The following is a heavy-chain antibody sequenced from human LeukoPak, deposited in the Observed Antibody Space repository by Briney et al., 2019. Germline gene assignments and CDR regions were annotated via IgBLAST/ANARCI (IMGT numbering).Heavy chain of an antibody. CDR1: GYTFTNYY. J-gene: IGHJ4*02. CDR3: ARVGDYYDSSGCFDY. D-gene: IGHD3-22*01. Sequence: ASVKVSCKASGYTFTNYYIHWVRQAPGQGLECMGIINPSGGSTSYAQKFQGRVTMTRDTSTSTVYMELSSLRSEDTAVYYCARVGDYYDSSGCFDYWGQGTLVTVSS. V-gene: IGHV1-46*01. CDR2: INPSGGST.